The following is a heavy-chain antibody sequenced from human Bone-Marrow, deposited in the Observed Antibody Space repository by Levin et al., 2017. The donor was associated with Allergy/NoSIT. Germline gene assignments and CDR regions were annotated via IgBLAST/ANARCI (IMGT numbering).Heavy chain of an antibody. CDR2: FSGNSGSA. V-gene: IGHV3-23*01. CDR1: GFTFSSHG. J-gene: IGHJ4*02. Sequence: GGSLRLSCAASGFTFSSHGMSWVRQAPGKGLEWVAGFSGNSGSAFYADSVRGRFTISRDNSKNTLYLQMNNLRAEDTATYHCAKDQDEGWLPYFDYWGQGTPVTVSS. CDR3: AKDQDEGWLPYFDY. D-gene: IGHD2-15*01.